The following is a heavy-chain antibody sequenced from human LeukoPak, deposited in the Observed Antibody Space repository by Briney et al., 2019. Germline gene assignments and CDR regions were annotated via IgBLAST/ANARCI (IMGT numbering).Heavy chain of an antibody. CDR3: ARRTSSWYFDY. J-gene: IGHJ4*02. CDR1: GGSISSYY. Sequence: SETLSLTCTVSGGSISSYYWNWIRQPAGKGLEWIGRISATGSTIYNPSLKSRVTMSIDTSKNQFSLNLSSVTAADTAVYYCARRTSSWYFDYWGQGALVTVSS. CDR2: ISATGST. D-gene: IGHD6-13*01. V-gene: IGHV4-4*07.